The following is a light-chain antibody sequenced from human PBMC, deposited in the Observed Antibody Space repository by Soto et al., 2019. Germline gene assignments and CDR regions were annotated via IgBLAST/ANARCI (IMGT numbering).Light chain of an antibody. J-gene: IGLJ2*01. CDR3: TSYTTSNTLV. CDR2: AVS. V-gene: IGLV2-14*01. CDR1: SSDVGDYNY. Sequence: QSALTQPASVSGSHGQSITISCTTTSSDVGDYNYVSWYQQHPGKSPKLMIYAVSSRPSGVSNRFSGSKSGNTASLTISGLQAEDEADYYCTSYTTSNTLVFGGGTKLTVL.